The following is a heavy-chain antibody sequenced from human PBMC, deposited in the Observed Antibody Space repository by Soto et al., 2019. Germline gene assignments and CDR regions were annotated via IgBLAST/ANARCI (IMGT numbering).Heavy chain of an antibody. V-gene: IGHV1-69*06. J-gene: IGHJ4*02. CDR1: GGTFNTST. Sequence: QVQLEQSGAEMKKPGSSVKVSCKASGGTFNTSTFPWVRQAPGQGLEWMGDFGPMFGSADIAQKFQGRVTLTADKSTSTSFLEVTDLRLDDTAVYFCAASRIEMSTSTYFFDHWGQGTLFIVSS. D-gene: IGHD2-2*01. CDR3: AASRIEMSTSTYFFDH. CDR2: FGPMFGSA.